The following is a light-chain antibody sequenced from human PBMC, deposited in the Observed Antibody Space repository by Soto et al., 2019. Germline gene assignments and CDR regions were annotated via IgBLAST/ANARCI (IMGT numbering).Light chain of an antibody. V-gene: IGKV3-11*01. J-gene: IGKJ3*01. CDR1: QSVSTY. Sequence: EILLTQSPSTLPFSPGERATLSSRASQSVSTYLAWYQQKPGRAPRLLICDASNRAPGIPARFSGSGSGTDFTLTITSLEPEDFAVYYCQQRRNWPPTFGPRTKVDIK. CDR2: DAS. CDR3: QQRRNWPPT.